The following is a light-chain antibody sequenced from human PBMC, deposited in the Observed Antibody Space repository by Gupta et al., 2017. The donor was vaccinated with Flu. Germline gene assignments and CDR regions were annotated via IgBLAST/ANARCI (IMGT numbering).Light chain of an antibody. Sequence: QSVLTQPPSASGTPGQRVTISCSGSSPKLLIYYSNQRPSGVPARFSGSRSGTSASLAISGLQSEDEADYYCASWDDRLDGYVFGPGTKVTVL. J-gene: IGLJ1*01. CDR3: ASWDDRLDGYV. CDR2: YSN. CDR1: S. V-gene: IGLV1-44*01.